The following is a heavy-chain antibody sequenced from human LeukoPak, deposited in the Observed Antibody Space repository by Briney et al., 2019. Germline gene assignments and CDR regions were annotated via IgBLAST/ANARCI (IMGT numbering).Heavy chain of an antibody. D-gene: IGHD3-22*01. CDR2: IKQDGSEK. V-gene: IGHV3-7*01. CDR3: ARDKYYEDYFDY. J-gene: IGHJ4*02. Sequence: GGSLRLSCAASGFTFSGYWMSWVRQAPGKGLEWVANIKQDGSEKYYVDSVKGRFTISRDNAKNSLYLQMNSLRAEDTAVYYCARDKYYEDYFDYWGQGTLVTVSS. CDR1: GFTFSGYW.